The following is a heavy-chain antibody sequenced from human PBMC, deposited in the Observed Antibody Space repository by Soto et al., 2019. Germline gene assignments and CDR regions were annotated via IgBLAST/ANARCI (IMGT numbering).Heavy chain of an antibody. D-gene: IGHD3-22*01. Sequence: ASVKVSCKASGYTFTSYYMHWVRQAPGQGLEWMGIINPSGGSTSYAQKFQGRVTMTRDTSTSTVYMELSSLRSEDTAVYYCARDLAYYYDSSGYSGPMTNYYYYGMDVWGQGTTVTVSS. CDR1: GYTFTSYY. CDR2: INPSGGST. CDR3: ARDLAYYYDSSGYSGPMTNYYYYGMDV. V-gene: IGHV1-46*01. J-gene: IGHJ6*02.